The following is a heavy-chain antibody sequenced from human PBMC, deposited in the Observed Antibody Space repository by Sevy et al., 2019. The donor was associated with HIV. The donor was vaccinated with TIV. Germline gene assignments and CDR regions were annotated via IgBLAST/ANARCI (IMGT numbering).Heavy chain of an antibody. D-gene: IGHD6-13*01. J-gene: IGHJ4*02. Sequence: GGSLRLSCAASGFTFSSYWMHWVRQAPGKGLVWVSRMNSHGSSISYADSVKGRFTISRDNAKNTLYLQMNSLRAEDTAVYYCASDAAGTDYFDYWGQGTLVTVS. CDR2: MNSHGSSI. CDR1: GFTFSSYW. V-gene: IGHV3-74*01. CDR3: ASDAAGTDYFDY.